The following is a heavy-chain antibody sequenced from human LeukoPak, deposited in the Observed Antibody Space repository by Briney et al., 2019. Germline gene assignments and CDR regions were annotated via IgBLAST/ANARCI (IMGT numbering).Heavy chain of an antibody. V-gene: IGHV3-7*01. J-gene: IGHJ4*02. D-gene: IGHD6-19*01. CDR1: TFTFTPGW. Sequence: GGSLRLSCEASTFTFTPGWMSWVRQAPGKGLEWVAMMKRDGGEKHYVDSVRGRFTISRDNAKNSLYLQINSLRAEDTAIYYCARAFSSGWFDYWGQGTLVTVSS. CDR3: ARAFSSGWFDY. CDR2: MKRDGGEK.